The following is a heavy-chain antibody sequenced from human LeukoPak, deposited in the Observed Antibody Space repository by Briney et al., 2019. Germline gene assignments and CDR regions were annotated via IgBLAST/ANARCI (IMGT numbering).Heavy chain of an antibody. Sequence: PGGSLRLSCETSGFTFSILAVNWVRQAQGKGLEWVSAIYADSVKGRFTISRDNSKNTLYLQMNALGAEDTATYYCVKVGLGRYIRGPTGSWGQGTMVTVSS. V-gene: IGHV3-23*01. D-gene: IGHD1-26*01. CDR1: GFTFSILA. CDR3: VKVGLGRYIRGPTGS. CDR2: I. J-gene: IGHJ3*01.